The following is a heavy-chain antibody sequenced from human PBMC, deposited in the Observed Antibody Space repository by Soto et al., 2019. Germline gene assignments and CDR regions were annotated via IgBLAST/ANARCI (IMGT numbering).Heavy chain of an antibody. CDR1: GHKVTELS. CDR3: ATVVGLGRYYFDA. Sequence: ASVKVSCKVSGHKVTELSIYWMRQSPGTGLECMGGFDPKYGLPVYAQNFEGRVTMTEDASTDTAYLEVENLRSEDTAVYFCATVVGLGRYYFDAWGQGPMV. CDR2: FDPKYGLP. J-gene: IGHJ5*02. V-gene: IGHV1-24*01. D-gene: IGHD2-15*01.